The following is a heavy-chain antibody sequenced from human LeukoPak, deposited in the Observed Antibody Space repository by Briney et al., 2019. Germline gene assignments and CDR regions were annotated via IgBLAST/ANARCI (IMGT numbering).Heavy chain of an antibody. CDR3: TRIDYGDFYFFDY. CDR2: IHYSGSS. J-gene: IGHJ4*02. CDR1: GGSISSDDSY. V-gene: IGHV4-30-4*01. D-gene: IGHD4-17*01. Sequence: NPSETPSLTCTVSGGSISSDDSYWTWIRQPPGKGLEWIGYIHYSGSSYYTPSLKSRVTMSVDTSENQFSLKLTSATAADTAVYYCTRIDYGDFYFFDYWGQGTLVTVSS.